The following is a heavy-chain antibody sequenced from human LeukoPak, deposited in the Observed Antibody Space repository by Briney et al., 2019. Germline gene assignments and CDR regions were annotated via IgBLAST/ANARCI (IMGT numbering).Heavy chain of an antibody. CDR3: TRRTVVPFDY. J-gene: IGHJ4*02. CDR1: GFTVSSNY. V-gene: IGHV3-53*01. Sequence: GGSLRLSCAASGFTVSSNYMSWVRQAPGKGLEWVSVIYSGGSTYYADSVKGRFTISRDNSKNTLYLQMNSLRAEDTAVYYCTRRTVVPFDYWGQGTLVTVSS. CDR2: IYSGGST. D-gene: IGHD4-23*01.